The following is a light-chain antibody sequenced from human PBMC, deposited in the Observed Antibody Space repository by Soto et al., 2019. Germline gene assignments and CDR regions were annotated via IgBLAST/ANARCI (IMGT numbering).Light chain of an antibody. CDR1: SSYVGGYNY. CDR3: SSYTSSSPLV. J-gene: IGLJ1*01. Sequence: QSALTQPASVSGSPGQSITISCTGTSSYVGGYNYVSWYQQHPGKAPKLMIYEVSNRPSGVSNRFSGSKSGNTSYLTISGLQAEYEADYYCSSYTSSSPLVFGTGTKLTVL. CDR2: EVS. V-gene: IGLV2-14*01.